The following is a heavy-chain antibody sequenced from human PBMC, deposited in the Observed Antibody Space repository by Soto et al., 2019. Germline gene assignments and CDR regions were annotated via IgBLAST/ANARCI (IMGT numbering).Heavy chain of an antibody. V-gene: IGHV4-30-4*01. Sequence: SETLSLTCTVSGGSISSGDYYWSWIRQPPGKGLEWIGYIYYSGSTNYNPSLKSRVTISVDTSKNQFSLKLSSVTAADTAVYYCARHLFSWGSSSQGDYYYYMDVWGKGTTVTVSS. CDR2: IYYSGST. CDR1: GGSISSGDYY. J-gene: IGHJ6*03. CDR3: ARHLFSWGSSSQGDYYYYMDV. D-gene: IGHD6-6*01.